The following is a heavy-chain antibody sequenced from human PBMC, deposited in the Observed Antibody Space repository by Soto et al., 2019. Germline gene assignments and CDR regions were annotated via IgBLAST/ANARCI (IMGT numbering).Heavy chain of an antibody. V-gene: IGHV3-48*02. Sequence: GSLRLSCVTSVFTCTKYSMNWVRQAPGKGLEWVSYISYSGETKYYADSLKGRYAISRDDAKNSVYLQMNSLRDEDTAFYYCVRGVVVVVGSTAENFDHWGQGTLVTVSS. CDR2: ISYSGETK. CDR3: VRGVVVVVGSTAENFDH. J-gene: IGHJ4*02. CDR1: VFTCTKYS. D-gene: IGHD2-15*01.